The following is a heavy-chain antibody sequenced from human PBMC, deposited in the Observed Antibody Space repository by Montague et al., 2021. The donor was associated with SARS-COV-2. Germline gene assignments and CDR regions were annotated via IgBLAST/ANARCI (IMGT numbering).Heavy chain of an antibody. V-gene: IGHV4-61*02. CDR3: ARARLPGGTATGHVLDX. D-gene: IGHD1-7*01. J-gene: IGHJ4*02. Sequence: TLSLTCTVSGDSISSGTSYWSWIRQPAGKGLEVIGRIFLTGNTDYNPSLESRVSISLDTSKNQFSLNLNSVTAADTAVYYCARARLPGGTATGHVLDXWGQGTLVTVSS. CDR2: IFLTGNT. CDR1: GDSISSGTSY.